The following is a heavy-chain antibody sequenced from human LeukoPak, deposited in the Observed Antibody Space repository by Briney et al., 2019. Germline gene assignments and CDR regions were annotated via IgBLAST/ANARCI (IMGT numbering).Heavy chain of an antibody. CDR3: ASERSGNYGDFDY. CDR1: GGSVITDSHY. CDR2: IYHSGSS. V-gene: IGHV4-61*01. D-gene: IGHD1-26*01. J-gene: IGHJ4*02. Sequence: SETLSLTCTVSGGSVITDSHYWTWIRQPPGKGLEWIGYIYHSGSSNYNPSLKSRVTISVDTYKNQFSLKMSSVTAADTAVYYCASERSGNYGDFDYWGQGTLVTVSS.